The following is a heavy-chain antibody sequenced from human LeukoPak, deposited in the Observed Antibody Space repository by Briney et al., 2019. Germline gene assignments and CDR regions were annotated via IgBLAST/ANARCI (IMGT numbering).Heavy chain of an antibody. J-gene: IGHJ4*02. CDR3: AKSFRIAAAGTGGLDY. CDR2: IRYDGSNK. Sequence: PGGSLRLSCAASGFTFSSYGMHWVRQAPGKGLEWVAFIRYDGSNKYYADSVKGRFTISRDNSKNTLYLQMNSLRAEDTAVYYCAKSFRIAAAGTGGLDYWGQGTLVTVSS. CDR1: GFTFSSYG. V-gene: IGHV3-30*02. D-gene: IGHD6-13*01.